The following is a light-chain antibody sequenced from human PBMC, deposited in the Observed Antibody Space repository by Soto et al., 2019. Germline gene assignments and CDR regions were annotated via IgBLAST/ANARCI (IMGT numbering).Light chain of an antibody. CDR2: DAS. CDR1: QSVSSSY. Sequence: EIVMTQSPATLSVSPGERATLSCRASQSVSSSYLAWYQQKPGQAPRILMYDASTRATGISARFSGSGSGTEFTLTISSLQSEDFAVYYCQQYHNWPITFGQGTRLEIK. J-gene: IGKJ5*01. CDR3: QQYHNWPIT. V-gene: IGKV3-15*01.